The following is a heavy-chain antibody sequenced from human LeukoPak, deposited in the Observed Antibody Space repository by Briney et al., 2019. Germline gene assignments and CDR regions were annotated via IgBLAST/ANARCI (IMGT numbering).Heavy chain of an antibody. Sequence: GGSLRLSCAASGFTFSNYNMNWVRQAPGKGLKWVSSISTSSSYIYYADSVKGRFTISRDNSKNALYLQMNSLRGEDMAVYYCVKRWTGTTIGQQDYWGQGTLVTVSS. CDR2: ISTSSSYI. CDR1: GFTFSNYN. CDR3: VKRWTGTTIGQQDY. D-gene: IGHD1-1*01. J-gene: IGHJ4*02. V-gene: IGHV3-21*01.